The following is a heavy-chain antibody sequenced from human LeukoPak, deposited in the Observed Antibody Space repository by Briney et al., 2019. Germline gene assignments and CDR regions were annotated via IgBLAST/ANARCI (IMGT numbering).Heavy chain of an antibody. J-gene: IGHJ3*02. CDR1: GGSISSGGYY. D-gene: IGHD1-26*01. CDR2: IYYSGST. Sequence: PSETLSLTCTVSGGSISSGGYYWSWIRQPPGKGLEWIGYIYYSGSTNYNPSLKSRVTISVDTSKNQFSLKLSSVTAADTAVYYCARWPLIGVGATTSTSGRNAFDIWGQGTMVTVSS. CDR3: ARWPLIGVGATTSTSGRNAFDI. V-gene: IGHV4-61*08.